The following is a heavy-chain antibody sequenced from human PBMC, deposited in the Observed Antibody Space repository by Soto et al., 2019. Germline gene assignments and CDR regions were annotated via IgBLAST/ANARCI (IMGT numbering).Heavy chain of an antibody. CDR1: GFTFSSYS. Sequence: GGSLRLSCAASGFTFSSYSTNWVRQAPGKGLEWVSSISSSSSYIYYVDSVKGRFTISRDNAKNSLYLQMNSLRAEDTAVYYCARAGGHDYGGGSDYWGQGTLVTVSS. CDR2: ISSSSSYI. V-gene: IGHV3-21*01. CDR3: ARAGGHDYGGGSDY. D-gene: IGHD4-17*01. J-gene: IGHJ4*02.